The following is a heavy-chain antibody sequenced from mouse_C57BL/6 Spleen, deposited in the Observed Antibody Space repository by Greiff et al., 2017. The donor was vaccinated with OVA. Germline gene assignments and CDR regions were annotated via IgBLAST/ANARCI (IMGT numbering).Heavy chain of an antibody. CDR1: GFTFSDYG. CDR2: ISSGSSTI. CDR3: ARTCSNYLYYFDY. J-gene: IGHJ2*01. D-gene: IGHD2-5*01. V-gene: IGHV5-17*01. Sequence: EVQLQESGGGLVKPGGSLKLSCAASGFTFSDYGMHWVRQAPEKGLEWVAYISSGSSTIYYADTVKGRFTISRDNAKNTLFLQMTSLRSEDTAMYYCARTCSNYLYYFDYWGQGTTLTVSS.